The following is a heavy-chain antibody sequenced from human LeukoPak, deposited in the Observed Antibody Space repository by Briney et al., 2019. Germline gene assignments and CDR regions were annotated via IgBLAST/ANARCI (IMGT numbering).Heavy chain of an antibody. CDR2: INPNSGGT. CDR3: ARQAAAGPTNYYYGMDV. J-gene: IGHJ6*02. D-gene: IGHD6-13*01. V-gene: IGHV1-2*02. Sequence: GASVKVSCKASGYTFTGYYMHWVRQAPGQGLEWMGWINPNSGGTNYAQKFQGRVTMTRDTSISTAYMELSRLRSDDTAVYYCARQAAAGPTNYYYGMDVWSQGATVTVSS. CDR1: GYTFTGYY.